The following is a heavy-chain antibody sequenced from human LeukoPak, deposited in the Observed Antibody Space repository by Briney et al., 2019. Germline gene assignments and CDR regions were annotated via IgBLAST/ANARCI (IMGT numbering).Heavy chain of an antibody. CDR1: GYSGTSYG. J-gene: IGHJ6*03. CDR3: ARRSLWELDDYYYYYMDV. CDR2: ISAYNGKT. D-gene: IGHD1-7*01. Sequence: GASVKVSFKASGYSGTSYGISWVRQAPGQGLEWRGWISAYNGKTNYAQKLQGRGTMTTDTSTSTAYMELRSLRSDDTAVYYCARRSLWELDDYYYYYMDVWGKGTTVTVSS. V-gene: IGHV1-18*01.